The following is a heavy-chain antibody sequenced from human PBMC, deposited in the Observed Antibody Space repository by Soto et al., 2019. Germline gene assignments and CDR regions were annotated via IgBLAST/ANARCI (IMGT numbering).Heavy chain of an antibody. V-gene: IGHV4-39*01. CDR2: IFYSGSP. J-gene: IGHJ4*02. D-gene: IGHD3-22*01. Sequence: SETLSLTCTVSGGSISSSNYYWGWIRQPPGKGLEWIGSIFYSGSPYYNPSLKGRVTISVDTSKNQFSLKLSSVTAADTAVYYCARALTYYYDIDYWGQGTLVTVS. CDR1: GGSISSSNYY. CDR3: ARALTYYYDIDY.